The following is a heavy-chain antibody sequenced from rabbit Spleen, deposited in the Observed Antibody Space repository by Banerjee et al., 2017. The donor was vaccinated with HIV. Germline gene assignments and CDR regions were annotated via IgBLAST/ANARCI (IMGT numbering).Heavy chain of an antibody. Sequence: QEQLEESGGDLVKPEGSLTLTCAASGFSFSSSYWICWVRQAPGKGLEWIACINAGSSGSYYANWAKGRFTISKTSSTTVTLQLTSLTAADTATYFCARDGAGGSYFALWGQGTLVTVS. D-gene: IGHD8-1*01. V-gene: IGHV1S45*01. CDR3: ARDGAGGSYFAL. CDR2: INAGSSGS. CDR1: GFSFSSSYW. J-gene: IGHJ3*01.